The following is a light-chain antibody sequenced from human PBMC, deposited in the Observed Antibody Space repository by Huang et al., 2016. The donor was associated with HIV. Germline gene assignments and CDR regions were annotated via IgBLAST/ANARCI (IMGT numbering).Light chain of an antibody. CDR2: KVS. J-gene: IGKJ2*01. CDR3: MQATNWPYT. CDR1: QSLVHSDGNTS. Sequence: DVVMTQSPLSLPVTPGQPASISCRSSQSLVHSDGNTSVNWFHQRPGQSPRRLIYKVSNRDSGVPDRFVGSGSGPDFTLKISRVEAEDVGVYYCMQATNWPYTFGQGTKLEIK. V-gene: IGKV2-30*02.